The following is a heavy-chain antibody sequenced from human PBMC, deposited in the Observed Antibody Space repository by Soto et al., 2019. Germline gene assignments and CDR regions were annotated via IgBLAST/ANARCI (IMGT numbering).Heavy chain of an antibody. Sequence: QLQLQESGPGLVKPSETLSLTCTVSGGSISSSSYYWGWIRQPPGKGLEWIGSIYYSGSTYYNPSLKSRVTISVDTSKNQFSLKRSSVTAADTAVYYCARSGYSYGYVGYWGQGTLVTVSS. V-gene: IGHV4-39*01. CDR2: IYYSGST. J-gene: IGHJ4*02. D-gene: IGHD5-18*01. CDR1: GGSISSSSYY. CDR3: ARSGYSYGYVGY.